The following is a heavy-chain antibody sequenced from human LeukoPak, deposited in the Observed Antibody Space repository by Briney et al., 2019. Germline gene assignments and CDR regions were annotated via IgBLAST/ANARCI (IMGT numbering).Heavy chain of an antibody. CDR2: IRYDGSNK. V-gene: IGHV3-30*02. Sequence: AGGSLRLSCAASGFTFSSYGMHWVRQAPGKGLEWVAFIRYDGSNKYYADSVKGRFTISRDNSKNTLYLQMNSLRAEDTAVYHCAKDRDYGDYPSAYYYYMDVWGKGTTVTVSS. CDR3: AKDRDYGDYPSAYYYYMDV. D-gene: IGHD4-17*01. J-gene: IGHJ6*03. CDR1: GFTFSSYG.